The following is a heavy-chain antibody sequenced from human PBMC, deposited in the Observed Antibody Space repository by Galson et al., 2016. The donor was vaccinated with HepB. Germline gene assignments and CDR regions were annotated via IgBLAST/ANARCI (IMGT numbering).Heavy chain of an antibody. Sequence: SLRLSCAASGFSFNTHGLHWVRQAPGKGLEWVAVISYDGSEDYYSDSVKGRFTISRDNSKRTLYLEMNSLRSEDTAVYYCARGGLEWEVLRGAFDYWGQGTQVTVSS. CDR1: GFSFNTHG. CDR2: ISYDGSED. V-gene: IGHV3-30*16. J-gene: IGHJ4*02. D-gene: IGHD3-3*01. CDR3: ARGGLEWEVLRGAFDY.